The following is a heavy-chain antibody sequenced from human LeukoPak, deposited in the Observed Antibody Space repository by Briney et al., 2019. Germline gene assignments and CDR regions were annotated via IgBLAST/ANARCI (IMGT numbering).Heavy chain of an antibody. CDR2: IGGSGDNT. V-gene: IGHV3-23*01. D-gene: IGHD4-23*01. CDR1: GGSFSGYY. J-gene: IGHJ4*02. CDR3: ARDYGDYGGNTDY. Sequence: ETLSLTCAVYGGSFSGYYWSWVRQAPGKGLEWVSAIGGSGDNTYYAGSVQGRFTISRDNSRNTLYLQMNSLRAEDTAVYYCARDYGDYGGNTDYWGQGTLVTVSS.